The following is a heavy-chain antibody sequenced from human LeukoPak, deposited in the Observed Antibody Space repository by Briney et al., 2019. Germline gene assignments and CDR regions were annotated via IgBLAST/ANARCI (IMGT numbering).Heavy chain of an antibody. CDR1: GFTFSSTG. CDR3: TRYNNDHFDY. J-gene: IGHJ4*02. Sequence: GGSLRLSCAASGFTFSSTGMNWVRQAPGKGLEWVSYISSATSTIYYADSVKGRFTISRDNAKNSLYLQMNSLRAEDTAVYYCTRYNNDHFDYWGQGTLVTVSS. D-gene: IGHD1-14*01. CDR2: ISSATSTI. V-gene: IGHV3-48*04.